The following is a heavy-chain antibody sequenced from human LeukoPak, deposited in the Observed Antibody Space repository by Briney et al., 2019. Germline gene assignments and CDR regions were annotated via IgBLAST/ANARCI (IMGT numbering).Heavy chain of an antibody. CDR1: GFTFSSYS. CDR3: ARDGVAEGGDDY. D-gene: IGHD3-16*01. J-gene: IGHJ4*02. CDR2: ISSSSSYI. V-gene: IGHV3-21*01. Sequence: GGSLRPSCAASGFTFSSYSMNWVRQAPGKGLEWVSSISSSSSYIYYADSVKGRFTISRDNAKNSLYLQMNSLRAEDTAVYYCARDGVAEGGDDYWGQGTLVTVSS.